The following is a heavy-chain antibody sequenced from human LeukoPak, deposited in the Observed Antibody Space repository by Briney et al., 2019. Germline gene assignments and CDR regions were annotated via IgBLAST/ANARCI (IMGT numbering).Heavy chain of an antibody. Sequence: RSLRLSCAASGLTFSSYAMMTGSGGWALYADSVKGRFTISRDNSKNTLYLQMSSLRAEDTAVYYCAKDPNGDYIGAFDIWGQGTMVTVSS. V-gene: IGHV3-23*01. D-gene: IGHD4-17*01. CDR1: GLTFSSYA. CDR3: AKDPNGDYIGAFDI. J-gene: IGHJ3*02. CDR2: TGSGGWA.